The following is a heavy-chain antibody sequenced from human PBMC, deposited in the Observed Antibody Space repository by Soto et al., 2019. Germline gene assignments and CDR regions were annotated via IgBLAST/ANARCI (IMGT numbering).Heavy chain of an antibody. CDR2: INPSDGST. J-gene: IGHJ4*02. CDR1: GYILTSYD. D-gene: IGHD6-19*01. CDR3: ARDLGYSSGWSHFDY. V-gene: IGHV1-46*01. Sequence: ASVTVSYKASGYILTSYDMHWGRQSTRQGLEWMGIINPSDGSTNYAQKFQGRVTMTRDTSTSTVYMELSSLRSEDTAVYYCARDLGYSSGWSHFDYWGQGTLVTVSS.